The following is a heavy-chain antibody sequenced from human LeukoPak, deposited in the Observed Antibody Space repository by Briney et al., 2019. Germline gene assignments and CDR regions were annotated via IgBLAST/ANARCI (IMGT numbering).Heavy chain of an antibody. J-gene: IGHJ3*02. CDR1: GYTFTNYG. CDR3: ARPNREFSTDAFDI. Sequence: ASVKVSCKASGYTFTNYGISWVRQAPGQGLEWMGWISVYTGKTYYAQKFQARVTMTTDTSTSTAYMELRSLRSDDTAVYYCARPNREFSTDAFDIWGQGTMVTVSS. D-gene: IGHD1-14*01. V-gene: IGHV1-18*01. CDR2: ISVYTGKT.